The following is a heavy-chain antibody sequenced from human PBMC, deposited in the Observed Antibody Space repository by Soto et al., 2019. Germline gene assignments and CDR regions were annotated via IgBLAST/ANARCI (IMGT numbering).Heavy chain of an antibody. CDR1: GFTFSSYA. CDR2: ISGSGDTT. D-gene: IGHD3-3*01. J-gene: IGHJ5*02. CDR3: AGGGVYNWFDP. V-gene: IGHV3-23*01. Sequence: EVQLLESGGGLVQPGGSLRLSCAASGFTFSSYAMSWVRQAPGKGLEWGSSISGSGDTTYYADSVKGRFTISRDNSKNTLYLQMNSLRAEDTAVYYCAGGGVYNWFDPWGQGTLVTVSS.